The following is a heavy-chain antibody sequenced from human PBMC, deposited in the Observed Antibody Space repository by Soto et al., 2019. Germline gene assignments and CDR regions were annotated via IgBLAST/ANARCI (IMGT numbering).Heavy chain of an antibody. CDR2: IKQDGSEK. CDR1: GFSFGASW. CDR3: ARAESVGHHVVPDY. Sequence: GGSLRLSCAASGFSFGASWMAWVRQAPGKGLEWVADIKQDGSEKNYVDSVKGRVTISRDNAKNSLYLQMNSLSAADTAVYYCARAESVGHHVVPDYWGQGTQVTVSS. D-gene: IGHD2-21*01. V-gene: IGHV3-7*03. J-gene: IGHJ4*02.